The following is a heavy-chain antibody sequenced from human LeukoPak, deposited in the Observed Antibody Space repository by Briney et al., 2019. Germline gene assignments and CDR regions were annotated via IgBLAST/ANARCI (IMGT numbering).Heavy chain of an antibody. CDR1: GGSISSYY. V-gene: IGHV4-59*12. CDR2: IYYSGST. J-gene: IGHJ4*02. Sequence: PSETLSLTCTVSGGSISSYYWSSIRQPPGKGLEWLGYIYYSGSTNYNPSLKSRVTMSVHTSKNQFSLKLSSVTAADTAVYYCARDSGRYYGFDYWGQGTLVTVSS. CDR3: ARDSGRYYGFDY. D-gene: IGHD1-26*01.